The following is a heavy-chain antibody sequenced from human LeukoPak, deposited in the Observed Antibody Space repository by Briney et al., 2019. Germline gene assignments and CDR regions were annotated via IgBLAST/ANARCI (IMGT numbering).Heavy chain of an antibody. J-gene: IGHJ4*02. V-gene: IGHV4-4*07. Sequence: PSETLSLTCTVSGGSISSYYWSWIRQPPGKGLEWIGRIYTSGSTNYNPSLKSRVTMSVDTSKNQFSLKLSSVTAADTAVYYCARVSEMATMEDYFDYWGQGTLVTVSS. CDR1: GGSISSYY. D-gene: IGHD5-24*01. CDR2: IYTSGST. CDR3: ARVSEMATMEDYFDY.